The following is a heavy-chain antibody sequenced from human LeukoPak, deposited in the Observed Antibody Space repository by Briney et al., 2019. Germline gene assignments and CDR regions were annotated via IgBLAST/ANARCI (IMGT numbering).Heavy chain of an antibody. CDR3: AMSLSATSGWYDY. D-gene: IGHD6-19*01. Sequence: GGSLRLSCAASGFTFSSYGIHWVRQAPGKGLEWVAFIRYDGSHKYYAASVKGRFTISRDNSKNTLYLQMNSLRAEDTAVYYCAMSLSATSGWYDYWGQGTLVTVSS. CDR2: IRYDGSHK. CDR1: GFTFSSYG. J-gene: IGHJ4*02. V-gene: IGHV3-30*02.